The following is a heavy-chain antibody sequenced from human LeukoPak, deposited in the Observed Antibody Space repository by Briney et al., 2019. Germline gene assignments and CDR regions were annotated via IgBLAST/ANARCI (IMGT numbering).Heavy chain of an antibody. CDR1: GFTFSSYS. D-gene: IGHD3-22*01. V-gene: IGHV3-21*01. CDR3: ARRTYYYDSSGYKGAFDI. CDR2: ISSSSSYI. Sequence: GGSLRLSCAASGFTFSSYSMNWVRQAPGKGLEWVSSISSSSSYIYYADSVKGRFTISRDNAKTSLYLQMNSLRAEDTAVYYCARRTYYYDSSGYKGAFDIWGQGTMVTVSS. J-gene: IGHJ3*02.